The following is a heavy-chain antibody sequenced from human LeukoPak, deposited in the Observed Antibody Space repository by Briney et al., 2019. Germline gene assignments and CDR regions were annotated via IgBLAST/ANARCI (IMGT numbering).Heavy chain of an antibody. CDR2: INHSGST. V-gene: IGHV4-34*01. CDR1: GGSFSGYY. Sequence: SETLSLTCAVYGGSFSGYYWSWIRQPPGKGLEWIGEINHSGSTNYNPSLKSRVTISVDTSKNQFSLKLSSVTAADTAVYYCARSRAPYYDFWSGYTNGGYYFDYWGQGTLVTVSS. J-gene: IGHJ4*02. D-gene: IGHD3-3*01. CDR3: ARSRAPYYDFWSGYTNGGYYFDY.